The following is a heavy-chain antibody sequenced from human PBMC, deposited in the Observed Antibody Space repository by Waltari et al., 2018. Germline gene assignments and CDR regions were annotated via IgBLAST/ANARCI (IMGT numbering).Heavy chain of an antibody. Sequence: QVQLQQWGAGLWKPSETMSLTCAVYGGSVSGHYWSWIRQPPGKGLEWIGEINHSGSNNYNPSLKSRVTISVDTSKNQFSLKLSSVTAADTAVYYCARQGDFWSGYWVATKYFQHWGQGTLVTVSS. CDR2: INHSGSN. J-gene: IGHJ1*01. V-gene: IGHV4-34*01. CDR1: GGSVSGHY. CDR3: ARQGDFWSGYWVATKYFQH. D-gene: IGHD3-3*01.